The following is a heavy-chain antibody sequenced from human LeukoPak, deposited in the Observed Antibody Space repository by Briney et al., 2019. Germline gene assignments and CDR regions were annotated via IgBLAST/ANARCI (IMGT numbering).Heavy chain of an antibody. CDR3: ARPQTTAAGYYFDS. V-gene: IGHV1-18*01. D-gene: IGHD6-13*01. CDR1: GYTFTSYG. Sequence: ASVKVSCKASGYTFTSYGVSWVRQAPGQGLEWVGWINPYSGDTDYAQNLRGRVTLTTDTSTSTAYMELRSLGSDDSAVYYCARPQTTAAGYYFDSWGQGTLVSVSS. J-gene: IGHJ4*02. CDR2: INPYSGDT.